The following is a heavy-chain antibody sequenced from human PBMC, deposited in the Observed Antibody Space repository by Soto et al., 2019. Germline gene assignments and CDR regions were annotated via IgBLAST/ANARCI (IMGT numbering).Heavy chain of an antibody. D-gene: IGHD6-19*01. CDR2: IWYDGSNK. Sequence: QVQLVESGGGVVQPGRSLRLSCAASGFTFSSYGMHWVRQAPSKGLEWVAVIWYDGSNKYYADSVKGRFTISRDNSKNTLYLQMNSLRAEDTAVYYCARDSSALDYWGQGTLVTVSS. J-gene: IGHJ4*02. V-gene: IGHV3-33*01. CDR3: ARDSSALDY. CDR1: GFTFSSYG.